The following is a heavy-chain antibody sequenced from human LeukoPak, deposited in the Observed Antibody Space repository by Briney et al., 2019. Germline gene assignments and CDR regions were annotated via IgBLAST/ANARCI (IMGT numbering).Heavy chain of an antibody. CDR2: IKPSGGST. V-gene: IGHV1-46*01. CDR3: ARYCSSASCYLGFDY. CDR1: GFTFSNYY. Sequence: GASVKLSCKASGFTFSNYYIHWVRQAPGQGHEWMGIIKPSGGSTSYAQKFQGRVTMTSDTSTSTLYMELSSLRSEDTAVYYCARYCSSASCYLGFDYWGQGTLVTVSS. D-gene: IGHD2-2*01. J-gene: IGHJ4*02.